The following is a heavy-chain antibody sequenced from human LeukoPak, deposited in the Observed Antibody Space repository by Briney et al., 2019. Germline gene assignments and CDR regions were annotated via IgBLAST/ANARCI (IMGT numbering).Heavy chain of an antibody. CDR2: IIPIFGTA. V-gene: IGHV1-69*05. CDR3: ARVAGIAVVAGPYYYMDV. Sequence: GASVKVSCKASGGTFSSYAISWVRQAPGQGLEWMGGIIPIFGTANYAQKFQGRVTITTDETTSTAYMELSSLRSEDTAVYYCARVAGIAVVAGPYYYMDVWGKGTTVTVSS. J-gene: IGHJ6*03. CDR1: GGTFSSYA. D-gene: IGHD6-19*01.